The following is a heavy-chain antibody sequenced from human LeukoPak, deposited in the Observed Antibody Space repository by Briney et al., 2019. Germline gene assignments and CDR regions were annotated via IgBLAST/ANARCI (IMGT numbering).Heavy chain of an antibody. V-gene: IGHV3-7*04. CDR2: INEDGSDK. CDR1: GFAFSSSW. CDR3: ARGHYGLLV. Sequence: PGGSLRLSCSASGFAFSSSWMSWVRQAPGKGLEGVASINEDGSDKYYVDSVKGRFTISRDNAQNSLYLQMNSLRAEDTAIYYCARGHYGLLVWGQGTTVTVSS. J-gene: IGHJ6*02.